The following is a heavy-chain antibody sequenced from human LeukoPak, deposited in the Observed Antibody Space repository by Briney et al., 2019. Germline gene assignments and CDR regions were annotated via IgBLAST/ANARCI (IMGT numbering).Heavy chain of an antibody. J-gene: IGHJ4*02. CDR2: INPNSGGT. CDR3: ARLSPFGAAEIDY. CDR1: GYTFTGYY. V-gene: IGHV1-2*02. D-gene: IGHD3-16*01. Sequence: ASVKVSCKASGYTFTGYYMHWVRQAPGQGLEWMGWINPNSGGTNYAQKFQGRVTMTRDTSISTAYMELRSLRSDDTAVYYCARLSPFGAAEIDYWGQGTLVTVSS.